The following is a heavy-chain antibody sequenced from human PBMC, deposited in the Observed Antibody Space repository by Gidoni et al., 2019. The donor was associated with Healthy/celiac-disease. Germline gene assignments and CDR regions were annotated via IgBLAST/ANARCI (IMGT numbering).Heavy chain of an antibody. CDR3: AKDSRHIVVVTALLDY. CDR2: ISYDGSNK. D-gene: IGHD2-21*02. CDR1: GFTFSHYG. V-gene: IGHV3-30*18. Sequence: QVQLVESGGGVVQPGRSLCLSRAASGFTFSHYGMHWVRQAPGKGLEWVAVISYDGSNKYYADSVKGRFTISRDNSKNTLYLQMNSLRAEDTAVYYCAKDSRHIVVVTALLDYWGQGTLVTVSS. J-gene: IGHJ4*02.